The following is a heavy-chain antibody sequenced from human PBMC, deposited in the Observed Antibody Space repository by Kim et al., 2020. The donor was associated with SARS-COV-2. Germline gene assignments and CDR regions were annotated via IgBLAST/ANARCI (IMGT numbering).Heavy chain of an antibody. CDR1: GFTFSNYW. J-gene: IGHJ4*02. D-gene: IGHD6-19*01. V-gene: IGHV3-7*05. CDR2: IKPDGSEK. Sequence: GGSLRLSCAASGFTFSNYWMHWVRQAPGKGLEWVASIKPDGSEKRYVDSVRGRFTVSRDNAKKSLFLQMHSLRADDTAIYYCASDSGWHFDNWGQGTLVSVSS. CDR3: ASDSGWHFDN.